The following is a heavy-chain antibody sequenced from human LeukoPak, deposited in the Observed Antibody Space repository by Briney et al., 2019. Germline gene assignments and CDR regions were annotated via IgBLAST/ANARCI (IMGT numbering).Heavy chain of an antibody. CDR3: ATYSSSWHAIDY. V-gene: IGHV3-74*01. CDR2: INSDGSST. CDR1: GFTFSSYW. J-gene: IGHJ4*02. Sequence: GGSLRLSCAASGFTFSSYWMHWVRQAPGKGLVWVSRINSDGSSTSYADSVKGRFTISRDNAKNTLYLQMNSLRGEDTAEYYCATYSSSWHAIDYWGQGTLVTVSS. D-gene: IGHD6-13*01.